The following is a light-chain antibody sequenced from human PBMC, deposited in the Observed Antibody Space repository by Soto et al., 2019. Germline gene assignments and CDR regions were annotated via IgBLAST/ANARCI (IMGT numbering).Light chain of an antibody. V-gene: IGKV1-39*01. CDR3: QQCSSSPPYT. CDR2: AAS. Sequence: DIQMTQSPSSLSASVGDTVTIACRASQSISTYLNWYQQKPGKAPRLLIYAASDLQVGIPSRFSGSGSGTDFTLTISSLQPEDFATYYCQQCSSSPPYTFGQGTTLAMK. J-gene: IGKJ2*01. CDR1: QSISTY.